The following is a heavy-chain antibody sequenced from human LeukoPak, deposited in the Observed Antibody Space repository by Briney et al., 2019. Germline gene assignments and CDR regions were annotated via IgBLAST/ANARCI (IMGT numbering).Heavy chain of an antibody. CDR1: GFTFNTYV. J-gene: IGHJ4*02. CDR3: AKGGKWDVTPFDY. CDR2: ISGSGGGT. Sequence: GGSLRLSSAVSGFTFNTYVMSWVRQAPGKGLEWVSAISGSGGGTYYVASVKGRFTISRDNSKNTLYLQMNSLRAEDTAVYYCAKGGKWDVTPFDYWGQGTLVTVSS. V-gene: IGHV3-23*01. D-gene: IGHD1-26*01.